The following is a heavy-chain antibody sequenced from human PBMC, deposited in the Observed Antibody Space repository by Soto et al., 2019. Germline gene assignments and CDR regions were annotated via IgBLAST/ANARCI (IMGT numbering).Heavy chain of an antibody. J-gene: IGHJ1*01. CDR1: GYRFTNYG. V-gene: IGHV1-3*01. D-gene: IGHD3-3*01. CDR2: INAGTGHT. Sequence: VASVKVSCKTSGYRFTNYGMHWVRQAPGQGLEWMGWINAGTGHTAFSQKLQGRVTINRDTSASTAYMELNNLKYEDTAVYYCARDAKVFGVITNPYDVWGQGTLVTVSS. CDR3: ARDAKVFGVITNPYDV.